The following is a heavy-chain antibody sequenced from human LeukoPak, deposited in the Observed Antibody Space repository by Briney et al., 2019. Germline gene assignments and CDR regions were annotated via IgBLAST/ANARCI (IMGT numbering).Heavy chain of an antibody. CDR3: ARHYDGYYYYGLDV. J-gene: IGHJ6*02. CDR1: GGSISSGGYS. CDR2: IYHSGST. D-gene: IGHD3-22*01. V-gene: IGHV4-30-2*01. Sequence: SQTLSLTCAVSGGSISSGGYSWSWIRQPPGKGLEWIGYIYHSGSTYYNPSLKSRVTISVDRSKNQFSLKLSSVAAADTAVYYCARHYDGYYYYGLDVWGQGTTVTVSS.